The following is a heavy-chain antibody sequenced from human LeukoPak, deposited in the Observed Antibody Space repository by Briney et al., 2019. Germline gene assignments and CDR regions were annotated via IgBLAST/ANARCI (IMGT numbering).Heavy chain of an antibody. Sequence: PGRSLRLSCAASGFTFSSYGMHWVRQAPGKGLEWVAVISYDGSNKYYADSVKGRFTISRDNSKNTLYLQMNSLRAEDTAVYYCALLPSPYCYDSSGYYPNDDYWGQGTLVTVSS. CDR3: ALLPSPYCYDSSGYYPNDDY. J-gene: IGHJ4*02. V-gene: IGHV3-30*03. CDR2: ISYDGSNK. D-gene: IGHD3-22*01. CDR1: GFTFSSYG.